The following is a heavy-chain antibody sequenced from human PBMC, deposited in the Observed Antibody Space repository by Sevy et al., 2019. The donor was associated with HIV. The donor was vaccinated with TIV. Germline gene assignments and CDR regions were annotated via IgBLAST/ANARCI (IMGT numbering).Heavy chain of an antibody. CDR1: GFTFSSYS. V-gene: IGHV3-21*01. CDR2: ISSSSSYI. D-gene: IGHD2-15*01. CDR3: ARDVYCSGGSCSSAFDI. J-gene: IGHJ3*02. Sequence: GGPLRLSCAASGFTFSSYSMNWVRQAPGKGLEWVSSISSSSSYIYYADSVKGRFTISRDNAKNSLYLQMNSLRAEDTAVCYCARDVYCSGGSCSSAFDIWGQGTMVTVSS.